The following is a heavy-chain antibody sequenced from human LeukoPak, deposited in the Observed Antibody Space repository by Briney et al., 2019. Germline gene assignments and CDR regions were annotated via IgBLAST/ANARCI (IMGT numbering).Heavy chain of an antibody. V-gene: IGHV4-39*01. D-gene: IGHD2/OR15-2a*01. CDR2: IYYSGST. Sequence: SETLSLTCTVSGGSISISSYYWGWLRQPPGKGLEWIGSIYYSGSTYYNPSLKSRVTISVDTSKNQFSLKLSSVTAADTAVYYCARPGIYDAYDAFDIWGQGTMVTVSS. J-gene: IGHJ3*02. CDR3: ARPGIYDAYDAFDI. CDR1: GGSISISSYY.